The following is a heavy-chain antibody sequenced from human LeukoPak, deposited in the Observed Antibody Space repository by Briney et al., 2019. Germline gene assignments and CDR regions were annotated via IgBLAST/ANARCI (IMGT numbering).Heavy chain of an antibody. J-gene: IGHJ4*02. Sequence: GGSLRLSCAASGFTFSSYWMSWVRQAPGKGLEWVANIKQDGSEKYYVDSVKGRFTISRDNAKNSLYLQMNGLRADDTALYYCTRDAFQSGPWTYRFDYWGQGTLVTVSS. V-gene: IGHV3-7*03. CDR2: IKQDGSEK. D-gene: IGHD3-16*02. CDR1: GFTFSSYW. CDR3: TRDAFQSGPWTYRFDY.